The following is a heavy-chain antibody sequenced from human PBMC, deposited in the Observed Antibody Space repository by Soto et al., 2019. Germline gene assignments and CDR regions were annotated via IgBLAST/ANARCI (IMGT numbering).Heavy chain of an antibody. D-gene: IGHD3-16*01. CDR3: ASDRPWGYFFDY. V-gene: IGHV3-7*01. J-gene: IGHJ4*02. CDR2: IKHDGSET. CDR1: GFTFSSYW. Sequence: EVQLVESGGGLVQPGGSLRLSCAASGFTFSSYWMSWVRQAPGKGLEWVANIKHDGSETYYVDSVKGRFTISRDNAKNSLYLPMNSLRAEDTAVYYCASDRPWGYFFDYWGQGTLVTVSS.